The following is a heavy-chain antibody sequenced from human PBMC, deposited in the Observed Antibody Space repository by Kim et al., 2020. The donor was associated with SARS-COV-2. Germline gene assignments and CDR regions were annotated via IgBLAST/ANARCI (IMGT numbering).Heavy chain of an antibody. CDR1: GYTFTSYG. J-gene: IGHJ4*02. Sequence: ASVKVSCKASGYTFTSYGINWVRQDTGQGFERMGWMNPNRGNTGYAQKFQGRVNMTRNTSIRTAYMELSSLRYEDTAVYYCARGPSPYYYDSSGCGYWGQGTLVTFSS. V-gene: IGHV1-8*01. CDR2: MNPNRGNT. D-gene: IGHD3-22*01. CDR3: ARGPSPYYYDSSGCGY.